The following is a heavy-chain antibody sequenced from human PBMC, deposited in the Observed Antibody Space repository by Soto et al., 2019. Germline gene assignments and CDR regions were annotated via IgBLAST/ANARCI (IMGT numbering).Heavy chain of an antibody. D-gene: IGHD3-22*01. V-gene: IGHV1-69*12. CDR3: ARGDATKIIVTTYYGLDV. J-gene: IGHJ6*02. CDR1: GGSFSNYG. CDR2: IIPVFGTP. Sequence: QVQVVQSGAEVKKPGSSVKVSCKASGGSFSNYGIRWVRQAPGQGLEWMGGIIPVFGTPHYAQKFQDRVTITADESTSTVYMEVSSLTSEDSAVYYCARGDATKIIVTTYYGLDVWGQGTTVTVSS.